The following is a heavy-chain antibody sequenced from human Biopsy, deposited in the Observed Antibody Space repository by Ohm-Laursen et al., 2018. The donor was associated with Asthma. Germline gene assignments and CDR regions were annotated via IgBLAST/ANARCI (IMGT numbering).Heavy chain of an antibody. CDR2: INPSGGSI. CDR1: GDILSSFG. V-gene: IGHV1-46*01. D-gene: IGHD1-26*01. CDR3: ARAGALIVGATMVY. Sequence: SVKVSCKAHGDILSSFGIKWVRKAPGQGLEWMGIINPSGGSISYAQKFQGRVTMTRDTSTSTVYMELSSLRSEDTAVYYCARAGALIVGATMVYWGQGTLVTVSS. J-gene: IGHJ4*02.